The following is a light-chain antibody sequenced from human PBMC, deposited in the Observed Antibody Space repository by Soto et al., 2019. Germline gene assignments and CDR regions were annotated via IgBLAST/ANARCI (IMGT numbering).Light chain of an antibody. V-gene: IGLV2-11*01. CDR3: CSYAGSYTWV. J-gene: IGLJ3*02. CDR1: SSDVGGYNY. CDR2: DVS. Sequence: QSVLTQSRSVSGSPGQSVTISCTGTSSDVGGYNYVSWYQQHPGKAPKLIIYDVSKRPSGVPDRFSGSKSGNTASLTISGLQAEDEADYYCCSYAGSYTWVFGGGTKLTVL.